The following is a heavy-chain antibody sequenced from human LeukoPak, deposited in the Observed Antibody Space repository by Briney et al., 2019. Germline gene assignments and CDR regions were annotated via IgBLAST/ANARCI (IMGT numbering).Heavy chain of an antibody. CDR1: GGSISSSNYY. Sequence: SETLSLTCTVSGGSISSSNYYWGWIRQPPGKGLDWTGSIYYGGSTFYNPSLKSRLTISVDTSKNQFSLKLSSLTAADTAVYYCARHRVTAPTGFDYWGQGTLVTVSS. V-gene: IGHV4-39*01. CDR2: IYYGGST. CDR3: ARHRVTAPTGFDY. D-gene: IGHD2-2*01. J-gene: IGHJ4*02.